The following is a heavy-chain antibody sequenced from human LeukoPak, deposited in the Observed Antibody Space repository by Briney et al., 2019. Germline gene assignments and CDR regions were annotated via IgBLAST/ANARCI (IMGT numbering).Heavy chain of an antibody. CDR2: ISAYNGNT. J-gene: IGHJ3*02. CDR1: GYTFTSYG. D-gene: IGHD3-3*01. Sequence: GASVKVSCKASGYTFTSYGISWVRQAPGQGLEWMGWISAYNGNTNYAQKLQGRVTMTTDTSTSTAYMELRSLRSDDTAVYYCATNIQEYYDFWSGFAFDIWGQGTMVTVSS. CDR3: ATNIQEYYDFWSGFAFDI. V-gene: IGHV1-18*01.